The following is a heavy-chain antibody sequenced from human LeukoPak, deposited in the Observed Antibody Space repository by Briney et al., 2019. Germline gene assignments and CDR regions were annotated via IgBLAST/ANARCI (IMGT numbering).Heavy chain of an antibody. V-gene: IGHV3-7*01. J-gene: IGHJ5*01. CDR3: AKEGAYPIITYDS. CDR1: GFTFSSYW. Sequence: GGSQRLSCAASGFTFSSYWMNWVRQAPGKGLEWVANIKRDGNEKNYVDSVKGRFSISRDNAKNSLYLQMDSLRAEDTAVYYCAKEGAYPIITYDSWGQGALVTVSS. CDR2: IKRDGNEK. D-gene: IGHD3-10*01.